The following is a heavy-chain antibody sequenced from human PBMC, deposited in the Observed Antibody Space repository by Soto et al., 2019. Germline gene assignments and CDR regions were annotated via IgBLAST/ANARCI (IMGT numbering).Heavy chain of an antibody. V-gene: IGHV3-23*01. Sequence: AVGSLRLSCAASGFPFSSYVMSWVRQARGKGLEWVSGISGGGSNTFYADSVKGRFTISRDNSKNTLLLQMNSLGAEDTAVYYCAKDSNKYSSSLRGRYFDYWGQGIGVTVSS. CDR2: ISGGGSNT. CDR3: AKDSNKYSSSLRGRYFDY. D-gene: IGHD4-4*01. J-gene: IGHJ4*02. CDR1: GFPFSSYV.